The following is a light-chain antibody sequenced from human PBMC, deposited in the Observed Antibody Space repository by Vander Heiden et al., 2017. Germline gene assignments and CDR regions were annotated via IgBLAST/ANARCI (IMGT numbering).Light chain of an antibody. Sequence: ALTQPPSVSGSPGPSVTISCTGTRSDVGGYNYVSWYQQHPGKAPKVVMYDVSKRPSGVPDRFSGSKSANTDSLTISGLQGEDEADDYCCSYAGSYTVVFGGGTKLTVL. V-gene: IGLV2-11*01. CDR1: RSDVGGYNY. CDR3: CSYAGSYTVV. J-gene: IGLJ2*01. CDR2: DVS.